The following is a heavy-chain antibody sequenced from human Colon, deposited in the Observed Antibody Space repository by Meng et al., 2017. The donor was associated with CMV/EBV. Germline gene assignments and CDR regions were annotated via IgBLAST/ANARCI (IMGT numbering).Heavy chain of an antibody. CDR2: IYYNGRT. CDR1: SDSVRTSNYY. D-gene: IGHD1-26*01. Sequence: SETLSLTCSVSSDSVRTSNYYWAWIRQAPGKRLEWIGNIYYNGRTNYNPSLKSRVTISMDTSKNQFSLKLSSVTAADTAVYYCAKVSSTMWERLYDAFDMWGQGTKVTVSS. J-gene: IGHJ3*02. CDR3: AKVSSTMWERLYDAFDM. V-gene: IGHV4-39*07.